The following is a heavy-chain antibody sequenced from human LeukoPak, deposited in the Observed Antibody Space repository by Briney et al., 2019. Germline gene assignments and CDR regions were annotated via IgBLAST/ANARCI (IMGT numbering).Heavy chain of an antibody. J-gene: IGHJ4*02. Sequence: GGSLRLSCVASGFTFITYAMTWVRQAPGKGLEWVSTITSSGDKTYDADSVKGRFTLSRHNSKNTVYLQMNSLRAEDTAVYYCAKDLSWNDGSEDYWGQGTLVTVSS. CDR1: GFTFITYA. V-gene: IGHV3-23*01. D-gene: IGHD1-1*01. CDR3: AKDLSWNDGSEDY. CDR2: ITSSGDKT.